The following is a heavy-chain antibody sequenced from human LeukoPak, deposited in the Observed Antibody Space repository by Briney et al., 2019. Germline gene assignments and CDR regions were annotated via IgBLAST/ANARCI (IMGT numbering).Heavy chain of an antibody. J-gene: IGHJ3*02. CDR2: TFDNGST. CDR3: ARVRHYYDSSGYYLDAFDI. D-gene: IGHD3-22*01. CDR1: GGSISNYY. Sequence: SETLSLTCSVSGGSISNYYWSWIRQPPGKGLDWIGCTFDNGSTNYNPSLKSRVTISVDTSKSQFSLKLSSVTAADTAVYYCARVRHYYDSSGYYLDAFDIWGQGTMVTVSS. V-gene: IGHV4-59*08.